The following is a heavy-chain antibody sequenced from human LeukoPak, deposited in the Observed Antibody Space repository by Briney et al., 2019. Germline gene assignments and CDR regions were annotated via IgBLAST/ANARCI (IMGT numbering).Heavy chain of an antibody. J-gene: IGHJ3*02. CDR2: IYYSGST. CDR3: ARVGVLDAFDI. D-gene: IGHD2-8*01. CDR1: GGSISSYY. V-gene: IGHV4-59*01. Sequence: KPSETLSLTCTVSGGSISSYYWSWIRQPPGKGLEWIGYIYYSGSTNYNPSLKSRVTISVDTSKNQFSLKLSSVTAADTAVYYCARVGVLDAFDIWGQGTMVTVSS.